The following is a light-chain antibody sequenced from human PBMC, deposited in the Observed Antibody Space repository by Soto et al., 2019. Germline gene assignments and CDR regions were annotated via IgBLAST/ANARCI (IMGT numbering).Light chain of an antibody. CDR1: QSVLSNNKNY. CDR3: QQSYSTPLT. Sequence: DFVMTHSPDSLAVSLGERATFNCKSSQSVLSNNKNYLAWYQQKPGKAPKLLIYAASSLQSGVPSRFSGSGSGTDFTLTISSLQPEDFATYYCQQSYSTPLTFGGGTKVDIK. V-gene: IGKV1-39*01. CDR2: AAS. J-gene: IGKJ4*01.